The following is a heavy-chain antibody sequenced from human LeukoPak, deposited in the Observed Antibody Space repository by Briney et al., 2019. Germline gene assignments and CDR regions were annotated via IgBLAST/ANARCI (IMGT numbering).Heavy chain of an antibody. CDR2: MNTKRGTT. D-gene: IGHD1-1*01. Sequence: ASVTVSCKASGYTFTNYDINWVRQAAGQGLEWMGWMNTKRGTTGKAQKVQGRVTMTRSTSISTAYMELSSLRAEDTAVYYGARGRTTGNDFDYWGQGTLVTVSS. V-gene: IGHV1-8*01. J-gene: IGHJ4*02. CDR3: ARGRTTGNDFDY. CDR1: GYTFTNYD.